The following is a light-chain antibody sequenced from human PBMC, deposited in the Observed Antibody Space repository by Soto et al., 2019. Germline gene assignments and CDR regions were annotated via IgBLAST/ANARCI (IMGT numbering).Light chain of an antibody. V-gene: IGKV3-15*01. J-gene: IGKJ2*01. CDR3: QQSDNWPHT. Sequence: EMVMTQSPATLSVSPGERATLSCRASQNLSRNLAWYQQQPGQAPRLLIYGASTRATGIPARFSGSGSGTAFTPTISSLQSEDFAVYYCQQSDNWPHTFGQGTKLEIK. CDR1: QNLSRN. CDR2: GAS.